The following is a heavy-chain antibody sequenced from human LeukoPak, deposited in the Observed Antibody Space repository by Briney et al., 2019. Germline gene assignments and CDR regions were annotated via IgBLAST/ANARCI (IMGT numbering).Heavy chain of an antibody. CDR1: GFSLSTSGVG. V-gene: IGHV2-5*02. CDR2: IYWDDDK. CDR3: AHSSFTPDDYGDFDY. D-gene: IGHD4-17*01. J-gene: IGHJ4*02. Sequence: SGPTLVKPPQTLTLTCTFSGFSLSTSGVGVGLIRQPPGKALEWLALIYWDDDKRYSPSLKSRLNISKDTSKNQVVITMTNMDPVDTATYYCAHSSFTPDDYGDFDYWGQGTLVTVSS.